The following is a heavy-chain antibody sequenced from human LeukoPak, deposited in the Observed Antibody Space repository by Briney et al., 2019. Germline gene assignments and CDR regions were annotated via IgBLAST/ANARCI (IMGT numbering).Heavy chain of an antibody. CDR2: ISAYNGNT. Sequence: ASVKVSCKASGYTFTSYGISWVRQAPGQGLEWMGWISAYNGNTNYAQKLQGRVTMTTDTSTSTAYMELRSLRSDDTAVYYCARDTVGAMDYYYGMDVWGQGTTVTVSS. CDR1: GYTFTSYG. V-gene: IGHV1-18*01. J-gene: IGHJ6*02. CDR3: ARDTVGAMDYYYGMDV. D-gene: IGHD1-26*01.